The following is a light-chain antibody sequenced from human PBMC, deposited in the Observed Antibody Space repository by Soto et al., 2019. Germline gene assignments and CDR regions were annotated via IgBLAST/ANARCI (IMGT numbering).Light chain of an antibody. V-gene: IGKV1-9*01. CDR3: QQFNSYPIT. J-gene: IGKJ5*01. CDR1: QGISSN. CDR2: AAS. Sequence: DLPLTQSPSFLSASVGDRVTITCRASQGISSNLAWYQQKPGKAPKLLIYAASTLQSGVPSRFSGSGSGTEFTLTISSLQPEDFATYYCQQFNSYPITFGQGTRLEIK.